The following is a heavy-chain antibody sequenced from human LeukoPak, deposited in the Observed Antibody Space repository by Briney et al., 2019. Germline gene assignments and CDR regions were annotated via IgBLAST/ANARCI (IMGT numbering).Heavy chain of an antibody. Sequence: ALVKVSCKASGYTFTSYAMHWVRQAPGQRLEWMGWINAGNGNTKYSQKFQGRVTITRDTSASTAYMELSSLRSEDTAVYYCARDYSGSYYRNTFDYWGQGTLVTVSS. J-gene: IGHJ4*02. V-gene: IGHV1-3*01. CDR1: GYTFTSYA. D-gene: IGHD1-26*01. CDR2: INAGNGNT. CDR3: ARDYSGSYYRNTFDY.